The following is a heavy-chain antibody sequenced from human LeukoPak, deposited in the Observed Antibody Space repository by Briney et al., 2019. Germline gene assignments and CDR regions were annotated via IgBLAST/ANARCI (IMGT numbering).Heavy chain of an antibody. Sequence: SETLSLTCAVYGGSFSGYYWSWIRQPPGKGLEWIGEINHSGSTNYNPSLKSRVTISVDTSKNQFSLKLSSVTAADTAVYYCASVVTGDEDYWGQGTLVTVSS. J-gene: IGHJ4*02. CDR2: INHSGST. CDR3: ASVVTGDEDY. D-gene: IGHD3-22*01. V-gene: IGHV4-34*01. CDR1: GGSFSGYY.